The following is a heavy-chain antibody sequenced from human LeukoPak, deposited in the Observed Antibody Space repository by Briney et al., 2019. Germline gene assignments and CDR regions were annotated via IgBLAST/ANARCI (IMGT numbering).Heavy chain of an antibody. CDR3: AGYSSGWPLDY. Sequence: PGGSLRLSCEVSGFIFSGYGMNWVRQTPGKGLEWVSYISSSGTTTYYADSVKGRFTISRDNSKNTLYLQMNSLRAEDTAVYYCAGYSSGWPLDYWGQGTLVTVSS. J-gene: IGHJ4*02. D-gene: IGHD6-19*01. CDR1: GFIFSGYG. CDR2: ISSSGTTT. V-gene: IGHV3-48*01.